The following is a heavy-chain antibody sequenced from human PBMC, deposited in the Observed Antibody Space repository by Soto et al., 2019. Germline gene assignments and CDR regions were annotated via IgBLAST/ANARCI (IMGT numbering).Heavy chain of an antibody. CDR3: AKDKYYYDSSGYYYYYYGMDV. J-gene: IGHJ6*02. CDR2: ISYDGSNK. Sequence: SLRLSRAASGFTFSSYGMHWVRQAPGKGLEWVAVISYDGSNKYYADSVKGRFTISRDNSKNTLYLQMNSLRAEDTAVYYCAKDKYYYDSSGYYYYYYGMDVWGQGTTVTVSS. D-gene: IGHD3-22*01. CDR1: GFTFSSYG. V-gene: IGHV3-30*18.